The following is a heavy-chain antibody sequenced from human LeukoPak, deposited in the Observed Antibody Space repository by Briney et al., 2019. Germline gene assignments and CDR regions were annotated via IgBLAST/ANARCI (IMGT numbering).Heavy chain of an antibody. CDR3: ASQGENVWCPDAFDI. V-gene: IGHV4-59*08. CDR2: IYYSGST. D-gene: IGHD3-16*01. J-gene: IGHJ3*02. CDR1: GGSISSYY. Sequence: SETLSLTCTVSGGSISSYYWSWIRQPPGKGLEWIGSIYYSGSTNYNPSLKSRVTISVDTSKNQFSLKLSSVTAADTAVYYCASQGENVWCPDAFDIWGQGTMVTVSS.